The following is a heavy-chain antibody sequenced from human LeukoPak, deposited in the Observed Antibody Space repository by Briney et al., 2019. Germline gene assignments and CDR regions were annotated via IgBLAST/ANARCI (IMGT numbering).Heavy chain of an antibody. D-gene: IGHD3-22*01. CDR3: AKVVGYSSGYYYPFDY. J-gene: IGHJ4*02. CDR1: GFTFSSYG. CDR2: ISYDGSNK. Sequence: GGSLRLSCAASGFTFSSYGMHWVRQAPGKGLEWVAVISYDGSNKYYADSVKGRFTISRDNSKNTLYLQMNSLRAEDTAVYYCAKVVGYSSGYYYPFDYWGQGTLVTVSS. V-gene: IGHV3-30*18.